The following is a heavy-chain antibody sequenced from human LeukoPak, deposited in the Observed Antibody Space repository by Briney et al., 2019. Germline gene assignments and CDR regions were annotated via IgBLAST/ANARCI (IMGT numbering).Heavy chain of an antibody. V-gene: IGHV4-39*01. J-gene: IGHJ5*02. D-gene: IGHD3-22*01. CDR3: ARRGYYYDSSGPGQWFDP. CDR1: GGSISISSYY. CDR2: IYYSGST. Sequence: SETLSLTCTVSGGSISISSYYWGWIRQPPGKGLEWIGSIYYSGSTYYNPSLKSRVTISVDTSKNQFSLKLSSVTAADTAVYYCARRGYYYDSSGPGQWFDPWGQGTLVTVSS.